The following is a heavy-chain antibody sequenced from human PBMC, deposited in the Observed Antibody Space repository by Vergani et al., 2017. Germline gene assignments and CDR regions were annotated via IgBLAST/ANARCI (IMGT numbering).Heavy chain of an antibody. D-gene: IGHD4-17*01. CDR3: AKSPARDYGDYVRWFDP. CDR1: GFTFSSYA. V-gene: IGHV3-23*01. Sequence: EVQLLESGGGLVQPGGSLRLSCAASGFTFSSYAMSWVRQAPGKGLEWVSAISGSGGSTYYADSVKGRFTISRDNSKNTLFLQMNILRAEDTAVYYCAKSPARDYGDYVRWFDPWGQGTLVTVSS. J-gene: IGHJ5*02. CDR2: ISGSGGST.